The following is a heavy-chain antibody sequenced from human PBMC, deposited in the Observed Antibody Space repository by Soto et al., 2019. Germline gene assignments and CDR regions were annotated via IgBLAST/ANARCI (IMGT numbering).Heavy chain of an antibody. V-gene: IGHV3-23*01. CDR2: ISGSGGST. D-gene: IGHD7-27*01. CDR3: AKEVSLGSTVDLGY. CDR1: GVTLTIFA. Sequence: GGSLRLSCAASGVTLTIFAMSWVRQSPGKGLEWVSTISGSGGSTYYADAVKGRFTISRDNSMGTLYLQMKSLRVEDTAIYYCAKEVSLGSTVDLGYWGQGTLVTVSS. J-gene: IGHJ4*02.